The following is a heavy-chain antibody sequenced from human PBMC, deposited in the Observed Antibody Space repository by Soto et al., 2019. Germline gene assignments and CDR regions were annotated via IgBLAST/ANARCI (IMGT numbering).Heavy chain of an antibody. D-gene: IGHD1-1*01. Sequence: QVQLVESGGGLVKPGESLRVSCTASGFSFGDYYMSWIRQAPGKGLEWISYISHNSDSFYYADSVKGRFTVSRDNSNNSLFLQMDKVRAEDTAVYYCAREDLCTTGTCLLLRRKPNYFDYCGPGTHVTVSS. CDR1: GFSFGDYY. V-gene: IGHV3-11*01. CDR2: ISHNSDSF. J-gene: IGHJ4*02. CDR3: AREDLCTTGTCLLLRRKPNYFDY.